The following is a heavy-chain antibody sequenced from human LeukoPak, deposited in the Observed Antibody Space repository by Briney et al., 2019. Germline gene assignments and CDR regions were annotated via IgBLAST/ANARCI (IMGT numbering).Heavy chain of an antibody. CDR1: GFTFKTYS. CDR3: ARVGVGTWASSWDH. CDR2: ISSGGGVI. V-gene: IGHV3-48*02. J-gene: IGHJ4*02. D-gene: IGHD2-15*01. Sequence: QSGGSLRLSCAASGFTFKTYSMVWVRQAPGKGLEWVSYISSGGGVIHYADSVKGRFTTSRENAQNPLYLQMNSLRDEDTAVYYCARVGVGTWASSWDHWGQGTLVTVSS.